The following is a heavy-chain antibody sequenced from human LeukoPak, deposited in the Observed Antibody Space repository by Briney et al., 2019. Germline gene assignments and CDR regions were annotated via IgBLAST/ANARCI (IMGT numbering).Heavy chain of an antibody. D-gene: IGHD3-22*01. CDR1: GGGFTFTSHA. V-gene: IGHV1-69*13. J-gene: IGHJ3*02. CDR3: AGFFYDNSGDAIDI. Sequence: SVKVSCMASGGGFTFTSHAISWVRQAPGQGLEWMGGLIPIYGSANYAQKFQGRVTITSDESTRTVYMELSSLRPEDSAVYYCAGFFYDNSGDAIDIWGQGTMVTVSS. CDR2: LIPIYGSA.